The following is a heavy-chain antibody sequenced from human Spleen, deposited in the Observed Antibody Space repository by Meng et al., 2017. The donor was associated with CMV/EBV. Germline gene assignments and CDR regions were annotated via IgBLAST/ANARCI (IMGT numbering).Heavy chain of an antibody. CDR2: INSDGSTT. CDR3: ARASYYYDTSGSKAVYYFDY. CDR1: GFTFSSYW. J-gene: IGHJ4*02. Sequence: GGSLRLSCAASGFTFSSYWMHWVRQVPGKGLVWVSRINSDGSTTTYADSVKGRFTISRDNAKNTLYLQMNSLRAEDTAVYFCARASYYYDTSGSKAVYYFDYWGQGTLVTVSS. V-gene: IGHV3-74*01. D-gene: IGHD3-22*01.